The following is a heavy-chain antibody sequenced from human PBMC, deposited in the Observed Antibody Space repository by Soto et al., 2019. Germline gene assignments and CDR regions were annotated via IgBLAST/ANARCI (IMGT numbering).Heavy chain of an antibody. V-gene: IGHV3-15*01. D-gene: IGHD1-26*01. CDR3: TTESGYYYYYGMDV. Sequence: PGGSLRLSCAASGFTFSNAWMSWVRQAPGKGLEWVGRIKSKTDGGTTDYAAPVKGRFTISRDDSKNTLYLQMNSLKTEDTAVYYCTTESGYYYYYGMDVWGQGTTVTVSS. CDR1: GFTFSNAW. CDR2: IKSKTDGGTT. J-gene: IGHJ6*02.